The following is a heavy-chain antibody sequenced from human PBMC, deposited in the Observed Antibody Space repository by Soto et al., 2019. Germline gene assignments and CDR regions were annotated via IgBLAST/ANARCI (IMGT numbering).Heavy chain of an antibody. D-gene: IGHD3-10*01. CDR3: ARDRHYYGSGSYPFDY. V-gene: IGHV3-33*01. CDR1: GFTFSSYG. CDR2: IWYDGSNK. J-gene: IGHJ4*02. Sequence: PGGSLRLSCAASGFTFSSYGMHWVRQAPGKGLEWVAVIWYDGSNKYYADSVKGRFTISRDNSKNTLYLQMNSLRAEDTAVYYCARDRHYYGSGSYPFDYWGQGTLVTAPQ.